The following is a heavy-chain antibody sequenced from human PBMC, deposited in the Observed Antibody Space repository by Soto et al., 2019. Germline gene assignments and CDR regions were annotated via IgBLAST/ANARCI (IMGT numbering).Heavy chain of an antibody. J-gene: IGHJ4*02. Sequence: HPGGSLRLSCAASGFTFSNYAMNWVRQAPGKGLEWVSAISDNGIYIYHADSVKGRFTTSRDNSKNTLFLQMNSLRAEDTAVYYCAKRDTSDWFSLDYWGQGALVTVSS. V-gene: IGHV3-23*01. D-gene: IGHD3-9*01. CDR1: GFTFSNYA. CDR2: ISDNGIYI. CDR3: AKRDTSDWFSLDY.